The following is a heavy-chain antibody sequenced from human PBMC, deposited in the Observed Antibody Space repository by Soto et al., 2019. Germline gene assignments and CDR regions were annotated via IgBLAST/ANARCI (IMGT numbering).Heavy chain of an antibody. Sequence: QVQLVESGGGVVQPGRSLRLSCAASGFTFSSYGMHWVRQAPGKGLEWVAVIWYDGSNKYYADSVKGRFTISRDNSKNTLYLQMNSLRAEDPAVYYCARDTRTDYYGSVSYYNVWWFDPWGQGTLVTVSS. CDR1: GFTFSSYG. V-gene: IGHV3-33*01. CDR3: ARDTRTDYYGSVSYYNVWWFDP. D-gene: IGHD3-10*01. J-gene: IGHJ5*02. CDR2: IWYDGSNK.